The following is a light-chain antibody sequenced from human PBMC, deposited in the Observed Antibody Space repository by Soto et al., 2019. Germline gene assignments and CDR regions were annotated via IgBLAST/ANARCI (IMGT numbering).Light chain of an antibody. CDR3: QSYDSSLSAYV. CDR2: DNS. CDR1: SSNIGAGYD. Sequence: QPVLAQPPSVSGAPGQKVTISCTGSSSNIGAGYDLHWYQQLPGTAPKLLLYDNSNRPSGVPDRFSGSKSGTSASLAITGLQAEDEADYYCQSYDSSLSAYVFGSGTKLTV. V-gene: IGLV1-40*01. J-gene: IGLJ1*01.